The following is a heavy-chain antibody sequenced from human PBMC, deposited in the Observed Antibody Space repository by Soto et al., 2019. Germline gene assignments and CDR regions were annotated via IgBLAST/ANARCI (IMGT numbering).Heavy chain of an antibody. CDR1: GYTLTELS. J-gene: IGHJ4*02. Sequence: ASVKVSCKVSGYTLTELSMHWVRQAPGKGLEWMGGFDPEDGETIYAQKFQGRVTMTEDASTDTAYMELSSLRSEDTAVYYCATDLIGIAAGDYWGQGTLVTVSS. D-gene: IGHD6-13*01. V-gene: IGHV1-24*01. CDR2: FDPEDGET. CDR3: ATDLIGIAAGDY.